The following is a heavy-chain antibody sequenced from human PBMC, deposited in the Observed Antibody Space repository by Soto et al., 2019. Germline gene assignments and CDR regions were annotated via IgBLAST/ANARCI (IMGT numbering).Heavy chain of an antibody. J-gene: IGHJ3*02. D-gene: IGHD4-17*01. V-gene: IGHV3-30-3*01. CDR2: ISYDGSNK. CDR3: ARVTDYGDYEVAFDI. CDR1: GFTFSSYA. Sequence: QVQLVESGGGVVQPGRSLRLSCAASGFTFSSYAMHWVRQAPGKGLEWVAVISYDGSNKYYADSMKGRFTISRDNSKNTLYLQMNSLRAEDTAVYYCARVTDYGDYEVAFDIWGQGTMVTVSS.